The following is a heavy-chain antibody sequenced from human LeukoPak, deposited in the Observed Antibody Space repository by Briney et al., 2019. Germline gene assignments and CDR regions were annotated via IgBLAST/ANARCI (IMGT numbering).Heavy chain of an antibody. J-gene: IGHJ4*02. CDR3: ARVPGASDY. CDR2: INHSGST. CDR1: GGSLSGYY. V-gene: IGHV4-34*01. D-gene: IGHD2-2*01. Sequence: SETLSLTCAVYGGSLSGYYWSWIRQPPGKGLEWIGEINHSGSTNYNPSLKSRVTISVDTSKNQFSLKLSSVTAADTAVYYCARVPGASDYWGQRTLVTVSS.